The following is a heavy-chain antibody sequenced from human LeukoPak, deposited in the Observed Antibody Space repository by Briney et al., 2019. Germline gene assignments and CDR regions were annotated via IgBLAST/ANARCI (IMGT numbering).Heavy chain of an antibody. Sequence: GGSLRLSCATSGFTFSSYGMHWVRQAPGKGLEWVAVIWNDGSNKYYADSVRGRFTISRDKSKNTLYLHMNSLRAEDTAVYYCARGGYDLWSGYRIDYWGQGTPVTASS. CDR2: IWNDGSNK. CDR3: ARGGYDLWSGYRIDY. J-gene: IGHJ4*02. CDR1: GFTFSSYG. D-gene: IGHD3-3*01. V-gene: IGHV3-33*01.